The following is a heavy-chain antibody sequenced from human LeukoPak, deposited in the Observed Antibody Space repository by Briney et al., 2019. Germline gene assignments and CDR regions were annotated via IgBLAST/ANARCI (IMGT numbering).Heavy chain of an antibody. CDR1: GYSFTSYW. D-gene: IGHD2-2*03. CDR2: IYPGDSDT. J-gene: IGHJ6*02. CDR3: ARLPLLGYCSSTSCLSSGGDRYYYYGMDV. Sequence: GESLKISCKGSGYSFTSYWIGWVRQMPGKGLEWMGIIYPGDSDTRYSPSFQGQVTISADKSISTAYLQWSSLKASDTTMYYCARLPLLGYCSSTSCLSSGGDRYYYYGMDVWGQGTTVTVSS. V-gene: IGHV5-51*01.